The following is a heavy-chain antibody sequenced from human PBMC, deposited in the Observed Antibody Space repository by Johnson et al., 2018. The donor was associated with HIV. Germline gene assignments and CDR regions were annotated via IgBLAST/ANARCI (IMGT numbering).Heavy chain of an antibody. Sequence: QMLLVESGGALVQPGGSLRLSCAASGVTFSSYGMHWVRQAPGKGLEGVAFIRYDGNNKYYADSVKGRFTISRDNSKNTLFLQMNSLRAEDTAVYYCAKDHDYGDAFDIWGQGTMVTVSS. D-gene: IGHD4-17*01. CDR3: AKDHDYGDAFDI. CDR1: GVTFSSYG. CDR2: IRYDGNNK. V-gene: IGHV3-30*02. J-gene: IGHJ3*02.